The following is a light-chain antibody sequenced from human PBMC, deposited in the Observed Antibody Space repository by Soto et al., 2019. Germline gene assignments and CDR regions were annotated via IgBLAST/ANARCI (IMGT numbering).Light chain of an antibody. CDR2: EVS. Sequence: QSALTQPASVSGSPGQSITISCTGTTSDVGGYNYASWYQQHPGKAPKPMIYEVSNRPSGVSNRFSGSKSGNTASLTISGLQADDEDDYYCSSYTSSSTYVFGTGTKVTVL. J-gene: IGLJ1*01. CDR3: SSYTSSSTYV. V-gene: IGLV2-14*01. CDR1: TSDVGGYNY.